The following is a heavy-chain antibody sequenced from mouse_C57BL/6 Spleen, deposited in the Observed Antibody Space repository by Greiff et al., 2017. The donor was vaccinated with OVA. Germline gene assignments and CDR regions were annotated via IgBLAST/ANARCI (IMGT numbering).Heavy chain of an antibody. D-gene: IGHD2-3*01. CDR1: GFTFSSYA. J-gene: IGHJ3*01. CDR3: ARDDDGYYGFAY. V-gene: IGHV5-4*01. CDR2: ISDGGSYT. Sequence: EVNVVESGGGLVKPGGSLKLSCAASGFTFSSYAMSWVRQTPEKRLEWVATISDGGSYTYYPDNVKGRFTISRDNAKNNLYLQMSHLKSEDTAMYYCARDDDGYYGFAYWGQGTLVTVSA.